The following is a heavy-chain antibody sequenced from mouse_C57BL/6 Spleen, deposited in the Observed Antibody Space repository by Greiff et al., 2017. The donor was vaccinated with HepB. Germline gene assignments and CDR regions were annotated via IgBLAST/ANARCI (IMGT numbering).Heavy chain of an antibody. CDR1: GYTFTSYW. CDR3: ARYDGSSPWYFDV. D-gene: IGHD1-1*01. J-gene: IGHJ1*03. V-gene: IGHV1-59*01. Sequence: QVQLQQPGAELVRPGTSVKLSCKASGYTFTSYWMHWVKQRPGQGLEWIGVIDPSDSYTNSNQKFKGKATLTVDTSSSTAYMQLSSLTSEDSAVYYCARYDGSSPWYFDVWGTGTTVTVSS. CDR2: IDPSDSYT.